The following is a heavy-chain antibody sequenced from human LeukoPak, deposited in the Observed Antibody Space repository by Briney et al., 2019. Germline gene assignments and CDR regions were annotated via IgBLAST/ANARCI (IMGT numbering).Heavy chain of an antibody. CDR2: ISGSGGST. Sequence: GGSLRLSCAASGFTFSSYAMSWVRQAPGKGLEWVSAISGSGGSTYYADSVKGRFTISRDNSKNTLYLQMNSLRAEDTAVYYWSKDRGYYGSSGYFDHWGQGTLVTVSS. D-gene: IGHD3-22*01. CDR3: SKDRGYYGSSGYFDH. J-gene: IGHJ4*02. V-gene: IGHV3-23*01. CDR1: GFTFSSYA.